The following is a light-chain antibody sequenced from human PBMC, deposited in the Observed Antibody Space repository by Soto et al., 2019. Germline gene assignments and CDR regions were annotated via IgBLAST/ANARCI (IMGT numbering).Light chain of an antibody. V-gene: IGKV3-20*01. Sequence: EIVLTQSPGTLSLSPGERATLSCRASQSVSSSYLAWYQQKPGQAPRLLIYDTSSMATGIPDRFSGIGSGTNFTLAISRLEPVGFAEYYCQQCGSSPSFGQGTKVELK. J-gene: IGKJ1*01. CDR1: QSVSSSY. CDR3: QQCGSSPS. CDR2: DTS.